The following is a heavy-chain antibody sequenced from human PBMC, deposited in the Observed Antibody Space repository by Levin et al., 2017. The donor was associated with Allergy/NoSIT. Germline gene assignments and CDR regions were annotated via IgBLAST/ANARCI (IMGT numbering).Heavy chain of an antibody. J-gene: IGHJ2*01. D-gene: IGHD3-10*01. CDR2: IFHSGTT. CDR1: GYSISSGYY. Sequence: SETLSLTCAVSGYSISSGYYWGWIRQSPGRGLEWIGSIFHSGTTYYNPSLESRVTISLDTSKSQVSLKLTSVTAADTAVYYCARDRKYYTSGVMDWYFDLWGRGTLVTVSS. V-gene: IGHV4-38-2*02. CDR3: ARDRKYYTSGVMDWYFDL.